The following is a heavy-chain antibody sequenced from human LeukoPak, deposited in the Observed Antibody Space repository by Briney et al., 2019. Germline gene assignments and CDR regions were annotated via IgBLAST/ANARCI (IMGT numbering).Heavy chain of an antibody. CDR3: AKILPGQYYFDY. CDR1: GSTFSSCG. Sequence: GGSLRLSCAASGSTFSSCGMHWVRQAPGKGLEWVAFKRYDGSNKYYADSVKGRFTISRDNSKNTLFLQMNSLRPEDTAVYYCAKILPGQYYFDYWGQGTLVTVSS. CDR2: KRYDGSNK. J-gene: IGHJ4*02. V-gene: IGHV3-30*02. D-gene: IGHD3-3*01.